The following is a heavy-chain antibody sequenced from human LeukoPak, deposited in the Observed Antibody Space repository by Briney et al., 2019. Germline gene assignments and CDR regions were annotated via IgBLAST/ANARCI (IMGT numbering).Heavy chain of an antibody. V-gene: IGHV3-30*02. D-gene: IGHD3-3*02. CDR3: AKEGAASWDVDV. Sequence: GGSLRLSCAASGFIFIGYGMHWVRQASGKGPEWVAFIRPDGHNKYYADSVKGRFMISRDNSKNTVDLQMNSLRGDDTAMYYCAKEGAASWDVDVWGKGTTVTVSS. CDR2: IRPDGHNK. CDR1: GFIFIGYG. J-gene: IGHJ6*04.